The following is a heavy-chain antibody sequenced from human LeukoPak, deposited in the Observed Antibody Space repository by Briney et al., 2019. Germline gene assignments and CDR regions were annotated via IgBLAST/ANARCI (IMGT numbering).Heavy chain of an antibody. CDR2: IKRKTDGGTT. Sequence: GGSRDLPGEALGFPFVKPWWAWARRVPGKGRDWVGRIKRKTDGGTTDYAAPVKGRFTISRDDSKNTLYLQMNSLKTEDTAVYYCTTVDTAMTYYYYYMDVWGKGTTVTVSS. CDR3: TTVDTAMTYYYYYMDV. J-gene: IGHJ6*03. D-gene: IGHD5-18*01. CDR1: GFPFVKP. V-gene: IGHV3-15*01.